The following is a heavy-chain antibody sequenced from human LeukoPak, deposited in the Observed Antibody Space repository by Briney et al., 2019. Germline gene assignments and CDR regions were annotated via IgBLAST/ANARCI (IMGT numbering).Heavy chain of an antibody. Sequence: PGGSLRLSCAASGFTFSNYNMNWVRQAPGKGLEWVSLISWDGGSTYYADSVKGRFTISRDNSKDSLYLQMNSLRAEDTALYYCAKNSYGYYYYYMDVWGKGTTVTVSS. CDR2: ISWDGGST. CDR3: AKNSYGYYYYYMDV. CDR1: GFTFSNYN. V-gene: IGHV3-43D*03. D-gene: IGHD5-18*01. J-gene: IGHJ6*03.